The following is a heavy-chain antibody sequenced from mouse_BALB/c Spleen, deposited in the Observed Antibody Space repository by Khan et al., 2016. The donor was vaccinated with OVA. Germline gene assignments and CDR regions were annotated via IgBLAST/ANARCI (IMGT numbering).Heavy chain of an antibody. V-gene: IGHV9-3-1*01. CDR1: GYTFTNNG. CDR3: ARVGYNGTMDY. D-gene: IGHD2-14*01. J-gene: IGHJ4*01. Sequence: QVQLKESGPELKKPGETVKISCKASGYTFTNNGMNWVKQAPGKGLKWMGWINTYTGKPTYADDFKGRFAFSLETSASTAYLQINNLKNEDTATXFGARVGYNGTMDYWGQGTSGTVAS. CDR2: INTYTGKP.